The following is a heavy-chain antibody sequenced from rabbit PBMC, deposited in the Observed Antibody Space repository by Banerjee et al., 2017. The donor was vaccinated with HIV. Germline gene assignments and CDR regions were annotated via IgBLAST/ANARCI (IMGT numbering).Heavy chain of an antibody. CDR3: VRENSYSNFSL. J-gene: IGHJ4*01. CDR1: GFSFSGSYW. D-gene: IGHD5-1*01. CDR2: IDIGSGSA. V-gene: IGHV1S40*01. Sequence: QSLEESGGDLVKPEGSLTLTCTASGFSFSGSYWMCWVRQALGKGLEWIGCIDIGSGSAYYASWAKGRFTITKISSTTVTLQMTSLTAADTATYFCVRENSYSNFSLWGPGTLVTVS.